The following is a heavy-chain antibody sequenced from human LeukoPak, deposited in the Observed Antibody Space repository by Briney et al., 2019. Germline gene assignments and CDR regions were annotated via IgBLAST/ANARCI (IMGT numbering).Heavy chain of an antibody. V-gene: IGHV3-21*01. CDR3: ARDLTLSGY. J-gene: IGHJ4*02. CDR2: INSGSDSI. Sequence: GGSLRLSCAASGFTFSSYTMNWVRQAPGKGLEWVSSINSGSDSIYHADSVKGRFTISRDNAKNSQYLQMNSLRAEDTAVYYCARDLTLSGYWGQGTLVTVSS. CDR1: GFTFSSYT. D-gene: IGHD3-9*01.